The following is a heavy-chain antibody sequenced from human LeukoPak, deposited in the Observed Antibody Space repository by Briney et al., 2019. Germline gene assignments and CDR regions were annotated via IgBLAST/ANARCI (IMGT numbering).Heavy chain of an antibody. CDR3: ARDRGDEGWFGP. D-gene: IGHD3-10*01. CDR2: ISDDGSNK. J-gene: IGHJ5*02. V-gene: IGHV3-30*01. CDR1: GFTFSSYA. Sequence: GGSLRLSCAASGFTFSSYAIHWVRQAPGKGLEWVAVISDDGSNKYYADSAKGRFTISRDNSKNTLYLQMNSLRAEDTAVYYCARDRGDEGWFGPWGQGTLVTVSS.